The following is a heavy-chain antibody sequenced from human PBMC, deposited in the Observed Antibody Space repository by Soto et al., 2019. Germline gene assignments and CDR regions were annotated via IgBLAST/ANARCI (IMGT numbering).Heavy chain of an antibody. J-gene: IGHJ4*02. CDR2: IKQDGGAK. CDR3: AKAIYGGNSDFGY. Sequence: EVHLVESGGGLVQPGGSLRLSCAASGFTFSSYWMTWVRQAPGKGLEWVANIKQDGGAKYYVDSVKGRFTISRDNAKNSLYLQMNSLRAADTAVYYCAKAIYGGNSDFGYWGQGTLVTVSS. CDR1: GFTFSSYW. V-gene: IGHV3-7*05. D-gene: IGHD4-17*01.